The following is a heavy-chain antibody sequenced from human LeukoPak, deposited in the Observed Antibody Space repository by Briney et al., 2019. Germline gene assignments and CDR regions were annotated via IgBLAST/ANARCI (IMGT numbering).Heavy chain of an antibody. CDR1: GGSINDYY. Sequence: SETLSLTCNVSGGSINDYYWSWIRQSAGKGLEWPGRIYSSGSTNDNPSFKRRVTMSVDTSANQVSLKLLSVTAADTGVYFCAREGKWFRSYYYYMDVWGEGTMVTVSS. V-gene: IGHV4-4*07. D-gene: IGHD3-10*01. J-gene: IGHJ6*03. CDR3: AREGKWFRSYYYYMDV. CDR2: IYSSGST.